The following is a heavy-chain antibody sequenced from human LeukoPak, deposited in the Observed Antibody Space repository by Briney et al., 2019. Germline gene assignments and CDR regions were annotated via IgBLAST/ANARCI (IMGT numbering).Heavy chain of an antibody. CDR3: ARVGDHYHWNLDL. CDR2: LYSGGTT. V-gene: IGHV3-53*01. Sequence: GGSLRLSCAASGFTVSTKYMNWVRQAPGKGLEWVSILYSGGTTYYADSVKGRFTISRDTSKNTVSLQMNSLRAEDTAVYFCARVGDHYHWNLDLWAVAPWSLFP. J-gene: IGHJ2*01. D-gene: IGHD3-10*01. CDR1: GFTVSTKY.